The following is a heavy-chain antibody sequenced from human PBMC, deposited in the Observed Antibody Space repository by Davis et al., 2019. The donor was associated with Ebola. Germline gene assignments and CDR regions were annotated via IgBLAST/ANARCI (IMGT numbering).Heavy chain of an antibody. CDR3: ARARWLQSIYFDY. V-gene: IGHV4-34*01. J-gene: IGHJ4*02. D-gene: IGHD5-24*01. Sequence: SETLSLTCAVYGGSLSGYYWSWIRQPPGKGLEWIGEINHSGSTNYNPSLKSRVTISVDTSKNQFSLKLSSVTAADTAVYYCARARWLQSIYFDYWGQGTLVTVSS. CDR2: INHSGST. CDR1: GGSLSGYY.